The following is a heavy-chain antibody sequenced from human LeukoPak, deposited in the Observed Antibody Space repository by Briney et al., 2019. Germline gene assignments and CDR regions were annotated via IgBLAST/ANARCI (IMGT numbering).Heavy chain of an antibody. V-gene: IGHV4-59*01. CDR1: GGSISSYY. CDR3: ARDESGDYEGYFDY. CDR2: IYYSGST. Sequence: SETLSLTCTVSGGSISSYYWSWIQQPPGKGLEWIGYIYYSGSTNYNPSLKSRVTISVDTSKNQFSLKLSSVTAADTAVYYCARDESGDYEGYFDYWGQGTLVTVSS. D-gene: IGHD4-17*01. J-gene: IGHJ4*02.